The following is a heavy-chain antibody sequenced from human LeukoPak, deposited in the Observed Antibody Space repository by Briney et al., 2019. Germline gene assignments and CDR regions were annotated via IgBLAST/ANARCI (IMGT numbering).Heavy chain of an antibody. D-gene: IGHD6-13*01. J-gene: IGHJ4*02. CDR2: TYYSGST. CDR3: AGSVAAAGTRRVGDY. V-gene: IGHV4-59*08. CDR1: GGSISSYY. Sequence: SETLSLTCTVSGGSISSYYWSWIRQPPGKGLEWIGYTYYSGSTNYNPSLKSRVTISVDTSKNQFSLKLSSVTAADTAVYYCAGSVAAAGTRRVGDYWGQGPLVTV.